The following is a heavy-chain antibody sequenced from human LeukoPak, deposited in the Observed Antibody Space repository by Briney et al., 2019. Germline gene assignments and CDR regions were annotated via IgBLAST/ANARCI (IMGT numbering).Heavy chain of an antibody. Sequence: GGSLRLSCAASGFTFSDYYMSWIRQAPGKGLEWVSYISSSSSYTNYADSVKGRFTISRHNSQNTLYLQMNSLKSEDTAVYYCARAADGSSGRFDYWGQGTLVTVSS. J-gene: IGHJ4*02. CDR1: GFTFSDYY. D-gene: IGHD6-19*01. V-gene: IGHV3-11*05. CDR3: ARAADGSSGRFDY. CDR2: ISSSSSYT.